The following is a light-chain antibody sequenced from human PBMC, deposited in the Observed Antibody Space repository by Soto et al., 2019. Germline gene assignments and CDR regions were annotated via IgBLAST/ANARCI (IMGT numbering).Light chain of an antibody. V-gene: IGLV2-23*01. J-gene: IGLJ1*01. CDR1: SSDVGSYNV. Sequence: QSALTQPASVSGSPGQSITISCTRTSSDVGSYNVVSWYQQYPGKAPKLMIYEGSKRPSGVSNRFSGSKSGNTASLTISGLQAEDEADYYCCSYAGSSTYYVFGTGTKLTVL. CDR3: CSYAGSSTYYV. CDR2: EGS.